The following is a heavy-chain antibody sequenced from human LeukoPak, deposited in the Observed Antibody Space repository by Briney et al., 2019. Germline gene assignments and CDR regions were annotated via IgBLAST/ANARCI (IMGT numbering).Heavy chain of an antibody. J-gene: IGHJ4*02. Sequence: GGSLRLSCAASWLTFRGYEMNWVRQAPGKGLEWVSYIDNSGRTIYYADSVKGRFTISRDNAKNTLYLQMNSLRVEDTAVYYCSSWPHCDHWGQGILVTVSS. D-gene: IGHD6-13*01. CDR3: SSWPHCDH. CDR1: WLTFRGYE. V-gene: IGHV3-48*03. CDR2: IDNSGRTI.